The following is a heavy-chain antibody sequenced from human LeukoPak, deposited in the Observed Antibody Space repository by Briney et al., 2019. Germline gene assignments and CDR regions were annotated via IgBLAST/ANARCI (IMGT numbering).Heavy chain of an antibody. CDR2: IDETGTRT. CDR3: TNGYGGYYPSDD. J-gene: IGHJ4*01. D-gene: IGHD3-22*01. V-gene: IGHV3-23*01. CDR1: GITFATQR. Sequence: TGGSLRLSYTDSGITFATQRVSFARLTPGKRLEWVTTIDETGTRTHYADSVKGRFTISRDNSSTILYLKMNRLRVEDTALYYCTNGYGGYYPSDDCGHRTPVTVSS.